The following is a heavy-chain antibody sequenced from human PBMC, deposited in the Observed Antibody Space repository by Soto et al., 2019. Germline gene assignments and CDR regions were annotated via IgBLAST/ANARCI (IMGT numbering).Heavy chain of an antibody. CDR3: ARDRRNWQYGMDV. Sequence: QVQLVESGGGVVQPGRSLRLSCAASGFTFSTHGMHWVRQAPGKGLEWVAVIWHDGSTKFYADSVKGRFTISRDNYKNTQYLQMNSLRAEDTAVYYCARDRRNWQYGMDVWAQGTTVTVSS. CDR1: GFTFSTHG. CDR2: IWHDGSTK. J-gene: IGHJ6*02. V-gene: IGHV3-33*01.